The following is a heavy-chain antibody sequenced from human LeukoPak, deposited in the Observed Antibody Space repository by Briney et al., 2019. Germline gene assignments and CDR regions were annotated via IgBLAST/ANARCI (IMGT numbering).Heavy chain of an antibody. CDR1: GFTLDDYA. CDR2: ISWNSGSI. CDR3: AKGQLMVYAIGMDV. Sequence: PGRSLRLSCAASGFTLDDYAMHWVRQAPGKGMEWVSGISWNSGSIGYADSVKGRFTISRDNAKNSLYLQMNSLRAEDTALYYCAKGQLMVYAIGMDVWGQGTTATVSS. D-gene: IGHD2-8*01. J-gene: IGHJ6*02. V-gene: IGHV3-9*01.